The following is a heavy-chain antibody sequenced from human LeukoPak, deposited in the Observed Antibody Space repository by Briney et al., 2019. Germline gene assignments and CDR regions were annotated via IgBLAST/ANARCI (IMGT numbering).Heavy chain of an antibody. CDR3: ARARRVVAASPDDAFDI. Sequence: GASVKVSCKASGGTFSSYAISWVRQAPGQGLEWMGGIIPIFGTANYAQKLQGRVTITADESTSTAYMELSSLRSEDTAVYYCARARRVVAASPDDAFDIWGQGTMVTVSS. CDR1: GGTFSSYA. D-gene: IGHD2-15*01. J-gene: IGHJ3*02. V-gene: IGHV1-69*13. CDR2: IIPIFGTA.